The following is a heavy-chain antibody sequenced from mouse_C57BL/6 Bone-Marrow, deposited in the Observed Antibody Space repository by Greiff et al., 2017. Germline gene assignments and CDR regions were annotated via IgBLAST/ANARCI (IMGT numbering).Heavy chain of an antibody. D-gene: IGHD1-1*01. CDR3: AREGEYYGSSCDWYFDV. Sequence: VQLQQSGAELARPGASVKLSCKASGYTFTSYGISWVKQRTGQGLEWIGEIYPRSGNTYYNEKFKGKATLTADKSSSTAYMELRSLTSADSAVYFCAREGEYYGSSCDWYFDVWGTGTTVTVSS. CDR2: IYPRSGNT. CDR1: GYTFTSYG. V-gene: IGHV1-81*01. J-gene: IGHJ1*03.